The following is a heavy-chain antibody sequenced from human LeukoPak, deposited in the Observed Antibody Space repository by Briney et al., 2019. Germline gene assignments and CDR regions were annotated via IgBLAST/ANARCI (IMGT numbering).Heavy chain of an antibody. Sequence: SETLSLTCTVSGGSISSDYWSWIRQPAGKGLEWIGRIYTSGSTNYNPSLKSRVTISVDKSKNQFSLKLNSVTAADTAVYYCARVGGSSSPLSAFDIWGPGTMVTVSS. CDR3: ARVGGSSSPLSAFDI. CDR1: GGSISSDY. CDR2: IYTSGST. D-gene: IGHD2-15*01. J-gene: IGHJ3*02. V-gene: IGHV4-4*07.